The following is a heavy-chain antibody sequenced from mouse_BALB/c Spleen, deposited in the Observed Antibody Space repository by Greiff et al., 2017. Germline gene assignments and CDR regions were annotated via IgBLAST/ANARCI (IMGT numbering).Heavy chain of an antibody. Sequence: DLVKPGASVKLSCKASGYTFTSYWINWIKQRPGQGLEWIGRIAPGSGSTYYNEMFKGKATLTVDTSSSTAYIQLSSLSSEDSAVYFCARGDYYGSSHAMDYWGQGTSVTVSS. CDR2: IAPGSGST. J-gene: IGHJ4*01. CDR1: GYTFTSYW. V-gene: IGHV1S41*01. D-gene: IGHD1-1*01. CDR3: ARGDYYGSSHAMDY.